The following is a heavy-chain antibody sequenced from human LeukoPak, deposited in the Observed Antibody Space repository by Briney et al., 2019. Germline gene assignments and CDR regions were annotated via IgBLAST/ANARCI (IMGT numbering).Heavy chain of an antibody. J-gene: IGHJ4*02. CDR1: GFTFSSYG. D-gene: IGHD1-1*01. V-gene: IGHV3-30*18. CDR2: ISYDGSNK. Sequence: GGTLRLSCAASGFTFSSYGMHWVRQAPGKGLEWVAVISYDGSNKYYADSVKGRFTISRNNSKNTLYLQMNSLRAEDTAVYYCAKRAVGYTTLFDYWGQGTLVTVSS. CDR3: AKRAVGYTTLFDY.